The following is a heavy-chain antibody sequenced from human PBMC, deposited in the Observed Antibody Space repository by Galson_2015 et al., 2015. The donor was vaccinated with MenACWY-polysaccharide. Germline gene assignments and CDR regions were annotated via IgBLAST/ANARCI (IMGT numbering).Heavy chain of an antibody. CDR3: AGPVRVARNHYYYIDV. Sequence: CKASGYTFTSYGINWVRQATGPGLAWRGWMNPKSGNTGYAQKIQGRVTMPRNTSISTAYMELISLKFEDTAVYYCAGPVRVARNHYYYIDVWGKGTLVTVFS. V-gene: IGHV1-8*01. J-gene: IGHJ6*03. CDR1: GYTFTSYG. CDR2: MNPKSGNT. D-gene: IGHD1-14*01.